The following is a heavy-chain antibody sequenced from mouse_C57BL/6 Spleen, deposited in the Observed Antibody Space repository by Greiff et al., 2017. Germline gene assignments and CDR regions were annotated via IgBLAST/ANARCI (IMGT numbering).Heavy chain of an antibody. Sequence: QVQLQQSDAELVKPGASVKISCKVSGYTFTDHTIHWMKQRPEQGLEWIGYIYPRDGSTKYNEKFKGKATLTADKSSSTAYMQLNSLTSEDSAVYFCARKEIYYYCSSYVGDAMDYWGQGTSVTVSS. J-gene: IGHJ4*01. CDR2: IYPRDGST. CDR3: ARKEIYYYCSSYVGDAMDY. CDR1: GYTFTDHT. D-gene: IGHD1-1*01. V-gene: IGHV1-78*01.